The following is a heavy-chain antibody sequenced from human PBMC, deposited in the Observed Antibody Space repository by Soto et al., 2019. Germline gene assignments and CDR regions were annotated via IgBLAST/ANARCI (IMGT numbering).Heavy chain of an antibody. Sequence: QVQLVQSGAEVKKPGASVKVSCKASGYTFTSYDINWVRQATGHGLEWMGWMNPNSGNTGYAQKFQGRVTMTRNTSISTAYMELSSLRSEDTAVYYCARRSRVFRWFDPWGQGTLVTVSS. V-gene: IGHV1-8*01. CDR1: GYTFTSYD. CDR3: ARRSRVFRWFDP. CDR2: MNPNSGNT. D-gene: IGHD3-10*01. J-gene: IGHJ5*02.